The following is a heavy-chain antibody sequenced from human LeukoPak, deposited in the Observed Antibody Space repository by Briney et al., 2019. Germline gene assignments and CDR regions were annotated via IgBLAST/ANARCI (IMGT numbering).Heavy chain of an antibody. CDR2: ISNYNGDI. CDR3: TRDERWSMDY. V-gene: IGHV1-18*01. D-gene: IGHD2-15*01. Sequence: ASVKVSCKTSGYTFSNYGISWVRQAPGQGLEWMAWISNYNGDIKYAQNFQGRVTVTTDSSTSTAYMEPRSLRSDDTAMYYCTRDERWSMDYWGQGTLVTVSS. J-gene: IGHJ4*02. CDR1: GYTFSNYG.